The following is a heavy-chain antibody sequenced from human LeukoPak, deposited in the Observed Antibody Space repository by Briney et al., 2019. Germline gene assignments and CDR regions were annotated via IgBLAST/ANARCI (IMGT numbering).Heavy chain of an antibody. D-gene: IGHD2-2*01. CDR2: IYYSGST. V-gene: IGHV4-39*07. Sequence: SETLSLTCTVSGGSISSSSYYWGWIRQPPGKGLEWIGSIYYSGSTYYNPSLKSRVTMSVDTSENQFSLKLTSVTDADTAVYYCARVGCSSTSCYGNYYMDVWGKGTTVTVS. J-gene: IGHJ6*03. CDR1: GGSISSSSYY. CDR3: ARVGCSSTSCYGNYYMDV.